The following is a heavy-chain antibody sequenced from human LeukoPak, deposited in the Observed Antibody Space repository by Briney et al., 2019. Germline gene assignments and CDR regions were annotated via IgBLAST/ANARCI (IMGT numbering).Heavy chain of an antibody. J-gene: IGHJ4*02. V-gene: IGHV1-8*03. CDR3: ARLQYYDFWSGFDY. Sequence: ASVKVSCKASGYTFTSCDINWVRQATGQGLEWMGWMNPNSGNTGYAQKFQGRVTITRNTSISTAYMELSSLRSEDTAVYYCARLQYYDFWSGFDYWGQGTLVTASS. CDR1: GYTFTSCD. CDR2: MNPNSGNT. D-gene: IGHD3-3*01.